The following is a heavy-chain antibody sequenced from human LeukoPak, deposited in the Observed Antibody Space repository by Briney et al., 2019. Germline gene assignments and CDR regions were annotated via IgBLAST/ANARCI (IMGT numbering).Heavy chain of an antibody. CDR3: ARGRRDGYMGGPFEY. Sequence: SETLSLTCAVSGGSISSSNLWSWVRQPPGKGLEWIGEIYHSGSTNYNPSLKSRATISVDKSKNQFSLKLSSVTAADTAVYYCARGRRDGYMGGPFEYWGQGTLVTVSS. D-gene: IGHD5-24*01. J-gene: IGHJ4*02. CDR2: IYHSGST. CDR1: GGSISSSNL. V-gene: IGHV4-4*02.